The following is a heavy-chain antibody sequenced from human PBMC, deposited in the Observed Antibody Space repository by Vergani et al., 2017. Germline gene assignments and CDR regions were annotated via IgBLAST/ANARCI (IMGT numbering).Heavy chain of an antibody. Sequence: EVQLVESGGVVVQPGGSLRLSCAASGFTFISYAMSWVRQAPGKGLEWVSVIYSGGSTDYAAPVKGRFTISRDDSKNTLYLQMNSLKTEDTAVYYCTTDPTAMAYYYYYYGMDVWGQGTTVTVSS. J-gene: IGHJ6*02. D-gene: IGHD5-18*01. CDR1: GFTFISYA. V-gene: IGHV3-23*03. CDR2: IYSGGST. CDR3: TTDPTAMAYYYYYYGMDV.